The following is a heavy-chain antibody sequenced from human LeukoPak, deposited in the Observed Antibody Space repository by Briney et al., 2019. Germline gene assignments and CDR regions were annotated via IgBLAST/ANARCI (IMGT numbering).Heavy chain of an antibody. Sequence: GGSLRLSCAASGFTFSSYAMSWVRQAPGKGLEWVSAVSGRGGSTYYADSVKGRFTISRDNSKNTLYLQMNSLRAEDTAVYYCALGYSSGWPYFDYWGQGTLVTVSS. CDR3: ALGYSSGWPYFDY. V-gene: IGHV3-23*01. D-gene: IGHD6-19*01. J-gene: IGHJ4*02. CDR2: VSGRGGST. CDR1: GFTFSSYA.